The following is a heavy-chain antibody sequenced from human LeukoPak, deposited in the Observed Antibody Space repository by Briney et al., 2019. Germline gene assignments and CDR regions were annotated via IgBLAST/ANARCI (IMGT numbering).Heavy chain of an antibody. CDR1: GFTFSSNY. J-gene: IGHJ4*02. V-gene: IGHV3-53*01. Sequence: GGSLRLSCAASGFTFSSNYMSWVRQAPGKGLEWVSVIYRGGSTYYSDSVKGPFTLSIDNSTNTLYLQINTLRAQHTAVYYCARGPSSSWAREDNWGQGTLVTVSS. CDR3: ARGPSSSWAREDN. D-gene: IGHD6-13*01. CDR2: IYRGGST.